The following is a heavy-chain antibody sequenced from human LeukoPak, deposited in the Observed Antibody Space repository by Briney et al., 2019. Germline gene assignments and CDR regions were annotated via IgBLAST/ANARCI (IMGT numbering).Heavy chain of an antibody. CDR2: TSYNGNT. D-gene: IGHD6-19*01. CDR3: ARHSGSGWQALGY. V-gene: IGHV1-18*04. Sequence: ASVKVSCKASGYTFSNYGISWVRQAPGLGLEWMGWTSYNGNTNYAQKFQDRVTMTTDTSTTTAYMELRSLESDDTAAYYCARHSGSGWQALGYWGQGTLVTVSS. J-gene: IGHJ4*02. CDR1: GYTFSNYG.